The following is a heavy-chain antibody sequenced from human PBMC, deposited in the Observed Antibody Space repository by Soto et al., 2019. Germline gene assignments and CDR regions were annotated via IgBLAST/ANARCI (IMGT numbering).Heavy chain of an antibody. Sequence: SLRLSCAASGFTFSSYGMHWVRQAPGKGLEWVAVISYDGSNKYYADSVKGRFTISRDNSKNTLYLQMNSLRAEDTALYYCAKVPHIAAAGTHYYYGMDVWGQGTTVTVSS. D-gene: IGHD6-13*01. CDR3: AKVPHIAAAGTHYYYGMDV. J-gene: IGHJ6*02. CDR1: GFTFSSYG. V-gene: IGHV3-30*18. CDR2: ISYDGSNK.